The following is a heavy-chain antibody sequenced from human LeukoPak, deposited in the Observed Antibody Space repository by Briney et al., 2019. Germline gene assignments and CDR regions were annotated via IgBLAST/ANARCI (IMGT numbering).Heavy chain of an antibody. Sequence: GGSLRLSCAASGFTFSSYWMHWVRQAPGKGLVWVSRINTDGSSTSYADSVKGRFTISRDNAKNTLYLQMNSLRAEDTAVYYCARGDYCSSTSCSGYDFWSGSLDYWGQGTLVTVSS. J-gene: IGHJ4*02. CDR2: INTDGSST. CDR3: ARGDYCSSTSCSGYDFWSGSLDY. D-gene: IGHD2-2*01. V-gene: IGHV3-74*01. CDR1: GFTFSSYW.